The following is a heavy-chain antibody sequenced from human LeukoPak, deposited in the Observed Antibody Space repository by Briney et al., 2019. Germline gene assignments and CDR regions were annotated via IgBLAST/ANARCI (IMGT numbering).Heavy chain of an antibody. CDR1: GFSLSTYG. Sequence: GGSLRLSCAASGFSLSTYGVSWVRQPPGKGLEWVSGITGTGGSTYYADSAKGRFTVSRDTSKNTLYLQMNSLRAEDTAIYYCAKDHGTAVAGFYYWGQGTLVTVSP. J-gene: IGHJ4*02. CDR3: AKDHGTAVAGFYY. D-gene: IGHD6-19*01. V-gene: IGHV3-23*01. CDR2: ITGTGGST.